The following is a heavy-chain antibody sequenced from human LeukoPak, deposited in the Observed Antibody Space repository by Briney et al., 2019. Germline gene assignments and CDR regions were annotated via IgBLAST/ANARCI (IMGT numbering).Heavy chain of an antibody. CDR2: MNPNSGNT. CDR1: GYTFTSYD. V-gene: IGHV1-8*01. D-gene: IGHD6-19*01. Sequence: ASVKVSCKASGYTFTSYDINWVRQAPGQGLEWMGWMNPNSGNTGYAQKFQGRVTMTRNTSISTAYMELSSLRSEDTAVYYCARGRYPLRWLVRYYYYGMDVWGQGTTVTVSS. J-gene: IGHJ6*02. CDR3: ARGRYPLRWLVRYYYYGMDV.